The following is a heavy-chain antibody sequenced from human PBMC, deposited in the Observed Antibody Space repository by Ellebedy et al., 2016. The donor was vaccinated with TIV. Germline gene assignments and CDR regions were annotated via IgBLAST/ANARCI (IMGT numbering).Heavy chain of an antibody. CDR3: ARVSNLKGADY. CDR1: GGSISSYY. Sequence: MPSETLSLTCTVPGGSISSYYWSWIRQPPGKGLEWIGYIYHSGSTNYNPSLKSRVTISVDTSKNQFSLNLTSVTAADTAVYYCARVSNLKGADYWGQGTLVTVSS. D-gene: IGHD3-16*01. J-gene: IGHJ4*02. V-gene: IGHV4-59*12. CDR2: IYHSGST.